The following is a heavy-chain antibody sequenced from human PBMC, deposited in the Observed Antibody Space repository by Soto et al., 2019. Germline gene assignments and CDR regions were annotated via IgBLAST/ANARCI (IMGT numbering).Heavy chain of an antibody. Sequence: SVKVSCKASGGTFSSYAISWVRQAPGQGLEWMGGIIPIFGTANYAQKFQGRVTITADESTSTAYMELSSLRSEDTAVYYCARGGYCSGGSCYSYYFDYWGQGTLVTVSS. CDR1: GGTFSSYA. V-gene: IGHV1-69*13. CDR3: ARGGYCSGGSCYSYYFDY. J-gene: IGHJ4*02. CDR2: IIPIFGTA. D-gene: IGHD2-15*01.